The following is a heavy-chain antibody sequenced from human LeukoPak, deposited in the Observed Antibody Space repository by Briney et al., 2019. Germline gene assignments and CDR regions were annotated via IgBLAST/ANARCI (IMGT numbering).Heavy chain of an antibody. V-gene: IGHV1-2*02. CDR1: GYTFTAYY. D-gene: IGHD2-2*01. Sequence: ASVKVSRKASGYTFTAYYMHWVRQAPGQGLEWMGWINPNSGGTNYAQKFQGRVTMTRDTSISTPYMELSRLRSDDTAVYYCAKDRVVVPAAFAYWGQGTLVTVSS. CDR2: INPNSGGT. J-gene: IGHJ4*02. CDR3: AKDRVVVPAAFAY.